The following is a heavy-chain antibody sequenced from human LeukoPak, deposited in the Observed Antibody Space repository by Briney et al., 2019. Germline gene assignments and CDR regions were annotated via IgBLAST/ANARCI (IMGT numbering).Heavy chain of an antibody. J-gene: IGHJ4*02. CDR1: GDSVSSKTAT. CDR2: TYFRSKWYY. CDR3: ARDHWYDILSFDY. D-gene: IGHD1-14*01. V-gene: IGHV6-1*01. Sequence: SQTLSLTCAISGDSVSSKTATWNWIRQSPSRGLEWLGRTYFRSKWYYDYAMSVKGRVSISPDTSKNHFSLHQDSVTPEDTAVYYCARDHWYDILSFDYWGQGTVVTVSS.